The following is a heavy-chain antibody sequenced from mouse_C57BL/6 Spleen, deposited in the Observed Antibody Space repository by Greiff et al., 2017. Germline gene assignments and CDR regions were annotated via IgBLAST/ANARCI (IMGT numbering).Heavy chain of an antibody. CDR2: INYDGSST. CDR1: GFTFSDYY. CDR3: ARGGAYDGYYDAMDY. Sequence: EVMLVESEGGLVQPGSSMKLSCTASGFTFSDYYMAWVRQVPEKGLEWVANINYDGSSTYYLDSLKSRFIISRDNAKNILYLQMSSLKSEDTATYYCARGGAYDGYYDAMDYWGQGTSVTVSS. V-gene: IGHV5-16*01. J-gene: IGHJ4*01. D-gene: IGHD2-3*01.